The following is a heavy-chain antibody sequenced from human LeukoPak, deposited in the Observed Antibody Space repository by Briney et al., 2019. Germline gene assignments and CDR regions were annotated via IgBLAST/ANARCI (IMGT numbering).Heavy chain of an antibody. CDR1: GFTFSNFA. D-gene: IGHD3-10*01. J-gene: IGHJ5*02. CDR3: AKDGSEVLLWFGELSNWFDP. CDR2: ITGYGAT. Sequence: TGGSLRLSCAASGFTFSNFAMMWVRQAPGTGLQWVSTITGYGATFYADSVRGRFTIFRDTSMSTLFLQMNSLGAEDTAVYYCAKDGSEVLLWFGELSNWFDPWGQGTLVTVSS. V-gene: IGHV3-23*01.